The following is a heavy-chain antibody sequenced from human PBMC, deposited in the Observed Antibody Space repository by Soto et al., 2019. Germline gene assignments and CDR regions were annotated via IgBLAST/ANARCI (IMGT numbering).Heavy chain of an antibody. CDR1: GFTFRSYA. D-gene: IGHD6-19*01. Sequence: HPGGSMKLSCAASGFTFRSYAMSWVRQAPGKGLEWVSAISGSGGSTYYADSVKGRFTISRDNSKNTLYLQMNSLRAEDTAVYYCAKDRSYSSVGYFQHWGQGTLVTVSS. J-gene: IGHJ1*01. CDR2: ISGSGGST. CDR3: AKDRSYSSVGYFQH. V-gene: IGHV3-23*01.